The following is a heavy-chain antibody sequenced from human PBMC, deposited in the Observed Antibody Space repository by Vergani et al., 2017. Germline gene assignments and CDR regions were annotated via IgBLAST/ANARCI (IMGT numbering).Heavy chain of an antibody. CDR2: IDWDDDQ. V-gene: IGHV2-70*04. Sequence: QITLKESGPTLVKPTQTLTLTCTFSGFSLTTRGVAVGWIRQPPGKALEWLARIDWDDDQYYSTSLKTRLTIYKDTSKNQVVLTMTNMDPVDTATYYCARIRYTAMVFDAFDIWGQGTMVTVSS. CDR3: ARIRYTAMVFDAFDI. J-gene: IGHJ3*02. CDR1: GFSLTTRGVA. D-gene: IGHD5-18*01.